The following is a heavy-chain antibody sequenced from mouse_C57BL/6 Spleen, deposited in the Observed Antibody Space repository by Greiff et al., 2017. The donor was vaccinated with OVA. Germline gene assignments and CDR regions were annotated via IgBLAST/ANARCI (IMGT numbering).Heavy chain of an antibody. D-gene: IGHD2-1*01. CDR1: GYTFTSYW. CDR3: AKSPYGNYYFDY. CDR2: IHPNSGST. J-gene: IGHJ2*01. Sequence: QVQLQQSGAELVKPGASVKLSCKASGYTFTSYWMHWVKQRPGQGLEWIGMIHPNSGSTNYNEKFKSKATLTVDKSSSTAYMQLSSLTSEDSAVYYCAKSPYGNYYFDYWGQGTTLTVSS. V-gene: IGHV1-64*01.